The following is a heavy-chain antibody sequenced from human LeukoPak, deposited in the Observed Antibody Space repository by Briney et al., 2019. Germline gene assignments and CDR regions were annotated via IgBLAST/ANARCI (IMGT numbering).Heavy chain of an antibody. CDR3: ARTSAFDI. D-gene: IGHD6-6*01. J-gene: IGHJ3*02. CDR2: INPNSGGT. V-gene: IGHV1-2*02. Sequence: GASVKVSCKASGYTFTGYYMHWVRQAPGQGLEWMGWINPNSGGTNYAQKFQGRVTMTRDTSISTAYMELNSLRSDDTAIYYCARTSAFDIWGQGTMVTVSS. CDR1: GYTFTGYY.